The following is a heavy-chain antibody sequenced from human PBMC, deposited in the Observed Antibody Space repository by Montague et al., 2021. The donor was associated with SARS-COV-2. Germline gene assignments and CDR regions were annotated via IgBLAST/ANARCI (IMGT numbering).Heavy chain of an antibody. Sequence: PALVKPTQTLTLTCTFSGFSLSTSGVGVSWIRQPPGKALEWLALIDWDDDKYYSTSLKTRLTISKDTSKNQVVLTMTNMDPVDTATYYCAREYSSGVYFDYWGQGTLVTVSS. D-gene: IGHD6-19*01. V-gene: IGHV2-70*01. J-gene: IGHJ4*02. CDR3: AREYSSGVYFDY. CDR1: GFSLSTSGVG. CDR2: IDWDDDK.